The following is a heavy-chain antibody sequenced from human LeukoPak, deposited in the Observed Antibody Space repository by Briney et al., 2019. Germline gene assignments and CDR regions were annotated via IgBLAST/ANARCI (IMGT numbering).Heavy chain of an antibody. V-gene: IGHV1-2*02. D-gene: IGHD4-17*01. CDR2: INPNSGGT. J-gene: IGHJ4*02. CDR3: ARASSDGDYGD. Sequence: ASVKVSCKASGYTFTGYYMHWVRQAPGQGLEGMGWINPNSGGTNYAQKFQGRVTMTRDTSISTAYMELSRLRSDETAVYYCARASSDGDYGDWGQGTLVTVSS. CDR1: GYTFTGYY.